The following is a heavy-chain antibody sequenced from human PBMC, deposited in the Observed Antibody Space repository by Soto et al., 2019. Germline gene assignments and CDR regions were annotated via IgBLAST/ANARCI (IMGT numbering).Heavy chain of an antibody. CDR2: SGSAAKT. D-gene: IGHD1-26*01. CDR3: AKDRTVDLGRKGGFDY. CDR1: GFTFSSYA. Sequence: EVQLLESGGGLVQPGGSLRLSCAASGFTFSSYAMSWVRQAPGKGLEWVSVSGSAAKTYYADSVKGRFTISRDNSKNTLYLQMYSLRAEDTDVYYCAKDRTVDLGRKGGFDYWGQGTLVTVSS. J-gene: IGHJ4*02. V-gene: IGHV3-23*01.